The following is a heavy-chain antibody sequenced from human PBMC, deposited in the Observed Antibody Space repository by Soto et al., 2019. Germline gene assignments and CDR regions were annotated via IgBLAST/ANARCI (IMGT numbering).Heavy chain of an antibody. D-gene: IGHD5-12*01. CDR3: ARVPGRVATPYGYYYGMDV. J-gene: IGHJ6*02. Sequence: QVQLVQSGAEGKKPGASVKVSCKASGYTFTSYGISWVRQAPGQGLEWMGWISAYNGKTNYAQKLQGRVTMTTDTSTSTAYRELRSLRSDDRAVYYCARVPGRVATPYGYYYGMDVWGQGTTVTVSS. V-gene: IGHV1-18*01. CDR1: GYTFTSYG. CDR2: ISAYNGKT.